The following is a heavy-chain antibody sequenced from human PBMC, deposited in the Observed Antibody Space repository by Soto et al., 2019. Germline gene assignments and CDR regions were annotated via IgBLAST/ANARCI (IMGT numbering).Heavy chain of an antibody. J-gene: IGHJ3*02. CDR2: INHSGST. CDR1: GGSFSGYY. CDR3: AIYDDYGFDAFDI. D-gene: IGHD4-17*01. V-gene: IGHV4-34*01. Sequence: PSETLSLTCAVYGGSFSGYYWSWIRQPPGKGLEWIGEINHSGSTNYNPSLKSRVTISVDTSKNQFSLKLSSVTAADTAVYYCAIYDDYGFDAFDIWCQGTMVTVSS.